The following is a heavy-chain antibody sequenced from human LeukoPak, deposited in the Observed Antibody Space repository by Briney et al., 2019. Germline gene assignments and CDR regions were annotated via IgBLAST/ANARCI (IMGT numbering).Heavy chain of an antibody. CDR1: GFTISSYA. CDR3: AKDKIFRGASY. J-gene: IGHJ4*02. D-gene: IGHD3-10*01. Sequence: GGSQRLSCAASGFTISSYAMSWVRQAPGKGLEWVSAISGSGGSTYYADSVKGRFTISRDNSKNTLYLQMNSLRAEDTAVYYCAKDKIFRGASYWGQVTLVTVS. V-gene: IGHV3-23*01. CDR2: ISGSGGST.